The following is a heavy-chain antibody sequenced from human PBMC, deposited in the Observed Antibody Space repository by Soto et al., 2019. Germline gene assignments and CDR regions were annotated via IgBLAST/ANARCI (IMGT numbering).Heavy chain of an antibody. CDR2: IWYDGSNK. CDR3: ARDLAARPPYSSSWYPTINYGMDV. J-gene: IGHJ6*02. Sequence: PGGSLRLSCAASGFTFSSYGMHWVRQAPGKGLEWVAVIWYDGSNKYYADSVKGRFTISRDNSKNTLYLQMNSLRAEDTAVYYCARDLAARPPYSSSWYPTINYGMDVWGQGTTVTVSS. V-gene: IGHV3-33*01. CDR1: GFTFSSYG. D-gene: IGHD6-13*01.